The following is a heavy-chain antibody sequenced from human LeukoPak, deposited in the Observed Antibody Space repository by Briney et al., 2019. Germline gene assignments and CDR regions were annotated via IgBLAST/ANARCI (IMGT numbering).Heavy chain of an antibody. J-gene: IGHJ4*02. CDR1: GGSFSGYY. V-gene: IGHV4-34*01. CDR2: INHSGST. Sequence: PSETLSLTCAVYGGSFSGYYWSWIRQPPGKGLEWIGEINHSGSTNYNPSLKSRVTISVDTSKNQFSLKLSSVTAADTADYYCATPNSGRFYYLDYWGQGILVTVSS. D-gene: IGHD1-26*01. CDR3: ATPNSGRFYYLDY.